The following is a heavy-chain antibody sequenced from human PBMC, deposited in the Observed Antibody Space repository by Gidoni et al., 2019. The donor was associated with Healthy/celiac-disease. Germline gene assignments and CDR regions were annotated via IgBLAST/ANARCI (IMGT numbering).Heavy chain of an antibody. D-gene: IGHD2-2*01. CDR3: ARGVGVVVPAATRYYFDY. J-gene: IGHJ4*02. CDR2: INHGGST. V-gene: IGHV4-34*01. CDR1: GGSFSGYY. Sequence: QVQLQQWGAGLLKPSETLSLTCAVYGGSFSGYYWSWIRQPPGKGLEWIGEINHGGSTNYNPSLKSRVTISVDTSKNQFSLKLSSVTAADSAVYYCARGVGVVVPAATRYYFDYWGQGTLVTVSS.